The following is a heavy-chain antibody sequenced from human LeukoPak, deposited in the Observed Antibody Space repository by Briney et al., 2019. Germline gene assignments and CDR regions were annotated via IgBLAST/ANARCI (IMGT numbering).Heavy chain of an antibody. D-gene: IGHD2-2*01. CDR1: GGSFSGYY. CDR3: ARLSQEAAMVYYYYYGMDV. Sequence: PSETLSLTCAVYGGSFSGYYWSWIRQPPGKGLEWIGEINHSGSTNYNPSLKIRVTISVDTSKNQFSLKLSSVTAADTAVYYCARLSQEAAMVYYYYYGMDVWGQGTTVTVSS. CDR2: INHSGST. J-gene: IGHJ6*02. V-gene: IGHV4-34*01.